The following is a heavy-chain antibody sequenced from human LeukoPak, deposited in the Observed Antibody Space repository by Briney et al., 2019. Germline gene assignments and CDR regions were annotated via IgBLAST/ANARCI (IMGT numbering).Heavy chain of an antibody. J-gene: IGHJ4*02. CDR3: ARSDVLYASQGEARYFNH. V-gene: IGHV3-7*03. CDR1: GFTFSSYW. CDR2: IKQDGSEK. Sequence: GGSLRLSCAASGFTFSSYWMSWVRQAPGKGLEWVANIKQDGSEKYYVDSVKGRFTISRDNAKNSLYLQMNSLRAEDTAVYYCARSDVLYASQGEARYFNHWGQGTLVTVSS. D-gene: IGHD3-16*01.